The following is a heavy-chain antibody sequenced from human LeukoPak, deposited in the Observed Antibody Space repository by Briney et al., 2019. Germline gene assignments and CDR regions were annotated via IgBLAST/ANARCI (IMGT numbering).Heavy chain of an antibody. V-gene: IGHV1-69*06. Sequence: SVKVCSKASGGTFSSYAISWVRQAPGQGLEWMGGIIPIFGTANYAQKFQGRVTITADKSTSTAYMELSSLRSEDTAVYYCARVAGYCSGGSCNSDYWGQGTLVTVSS. J-gene: IGHJ4*02. CDR2: IIPIFGTA. D-gene: IGHD2-15*01. CDR1: GGTFSSYA. CDR3: ARVAGYCSGGSCNSDY.